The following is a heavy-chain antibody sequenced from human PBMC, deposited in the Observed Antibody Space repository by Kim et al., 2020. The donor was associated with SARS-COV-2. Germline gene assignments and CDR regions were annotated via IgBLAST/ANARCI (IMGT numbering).Heavy chain of an antibody. Sequence: GGSLRLSCSTSGFTVRGNYMSWVRQAPGKGLEWVSLISSGGTPYYADSVEGRFTISRDISNNTVHLQMNGLRAEDTALYYCARDGGSSSGYYYYYGMDVWGQGTTVTVSS. V-gene: IGHV3-66*01. CDR1: GFTVRGNY. D-gene: IGHD6-6*01. CDR3: ARDGGSSSGYYYYYGMDV. J-gene: IGHJ6*02. CDR2: ISSGGTP.